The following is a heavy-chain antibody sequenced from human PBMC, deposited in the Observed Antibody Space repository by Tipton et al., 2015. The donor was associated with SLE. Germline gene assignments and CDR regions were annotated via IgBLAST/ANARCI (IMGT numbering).Heavy chain of an antibody. CDR3: ANSGYDAERYAAFDV. J-gene: IGHJ3*01. D-gene: IGHD5-12*01. CDR1: GGSISSEY. V-gene: IGHV4-4*07. CDR2: LNTSGGT. Sequence: TLSLTCTVSGGSISSEYWSWLRQPAGKGLEWIGRLNTSGGTNSNPSLKSRVTISVDTSKNQFSLKLRSGTAADTAVYYGANSGYDAERYAAFDVWGQGTMVTVSS.